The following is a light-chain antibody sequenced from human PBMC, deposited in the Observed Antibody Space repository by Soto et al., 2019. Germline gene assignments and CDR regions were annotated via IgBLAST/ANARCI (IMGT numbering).Light chain of an antibody. V-gene: IGLV3-1*01. Sequence: SYELTQPPSLSVSPGQTASITCSGDKLGDKFACWYQQRSGQSPVLVIYQDTKRPSGIPERFSGSNSRNTATLTISGTQAMDEADYYCQARDTSPVLFGGGTKLTVL. J-gene: IGLJ3*02. CDR1: KLGDKF. CDR3: QARDTSPVL. CDR2: QDT.